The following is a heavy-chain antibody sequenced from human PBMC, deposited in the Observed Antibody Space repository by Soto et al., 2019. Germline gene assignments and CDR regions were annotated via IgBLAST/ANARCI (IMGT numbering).Heavy chain of an antibody. J-gene: IGHJ6*02. V-gene: IGHV2-5*02. D-gene: IGHD2-21*02. Sequence: QITLMESGPTLVKPTQTLTLTCTFSGFSLSTGGVGVGWIRQPPGKALEWLALIYWDDDKRYSPSLRSRLTITTDTSKIPVVLTMTNMDPVDTATYYCTHSRCGGDCLQSYSSHYYYGMDVWGQGPTVTVSS. CDR2: IYWDDDK. CDR3: THSRCGGDCLQSYSSHYYYGMDV. CDR1: GFSLSTGGVG.